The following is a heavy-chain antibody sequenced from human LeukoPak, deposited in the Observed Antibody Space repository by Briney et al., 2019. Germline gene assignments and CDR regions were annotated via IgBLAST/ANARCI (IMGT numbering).Heavy chain of an antibody. CDR3: AKDRWADYAFDY. J-gene: IGHJ4*02. CDR2: ISYDGSNK. V-gene: IGHV3-30*18. D-gene: IGHD4-17*01. CDR1: GFTFSDYY. Sequence: GGSLRLSCAASGFTFSDYYMSWIRQAPGKGLEWVAVISYDGSNKYYADSVKGRFTISRDNSKNTLYLQMNSLRAEDTAVYYCAKDRWADYAFDYWGQGTLVTVSS.